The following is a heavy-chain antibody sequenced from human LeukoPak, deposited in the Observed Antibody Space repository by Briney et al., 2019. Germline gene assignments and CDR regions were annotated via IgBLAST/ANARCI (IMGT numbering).Heavy chain of an antibody. CDR2: ISSSSSYI. Sequence: PGGSLRLSCAASGFTFSSYSMNWVRQAPGKGLEWVSSISSSSSYIYYADSVKGRFTISRDNAKNSLYLQMNSLRAEDTAVYYCARDRGGSSDAFDIWGQGTMVTVSS. CDR3: ARDRGGSSDAFDI. D-gene: IGHD2-2*01. J-gene: IGHJ3*02. CDR1: GFTFSSYS. V-gene: IGHV3-21*01.